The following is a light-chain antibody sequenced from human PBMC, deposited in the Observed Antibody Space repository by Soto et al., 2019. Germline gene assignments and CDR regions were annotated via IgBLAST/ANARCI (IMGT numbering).Light chain of an antibody. CDR1: QSVSSS. J-gene: IGKJ4*01. V-gene: IGKV3-11*01. Sequence: EIVLTQSPATLSLSPGERATLSCRASQSVSSSLAWYQQKPGQAPRLLIYDASSRATDIPARFSGSGSGTDFTLTISSLEPEDFAVYYCQQRSNWPLTFCGGTKVEIK. CDR3: QQRSNWPLT. CDR2: DAS.